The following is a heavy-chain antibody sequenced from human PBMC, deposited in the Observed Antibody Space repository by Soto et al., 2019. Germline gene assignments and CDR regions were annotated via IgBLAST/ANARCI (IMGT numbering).Heavy chain of an antibody. J-gene: IGHJ4*02. D-gene: IGHD3-10*01. Sequence: QVQLVQSGSEVRRPGTSVKVSCKASGYLFTENDINWVRQATGQGPEWMGWMNPKSGNTGYAQKFQGRVSMTRDNSKTTAYMELSSLGSEDTAVYYCVRAHLDYYSADYFGSWGQGTQVTVSS. CDR2: MNPKSGNT. CDR1: GYLFTEND. CDR3: VRAHLDYYSADYFGS. V-gene: IGHV1-8*01.